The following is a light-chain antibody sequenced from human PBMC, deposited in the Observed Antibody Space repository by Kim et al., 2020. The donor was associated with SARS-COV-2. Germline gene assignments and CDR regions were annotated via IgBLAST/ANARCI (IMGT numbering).Light chain of an antibody. Sequence: LSPGERATLSCRASHSVGNSLAWFQQKPGQAPRLLIFETSNRATGIPARFSGSGSGTGFTLTISSLEPEDFAVYYCQQRYNWPLTFGGGTKVDIK. J-gene: IGKJ4*01. CDR2: ETS. CDR1: HSVGNS. CDR3: QQRYNWPLT. V-gene: IGKV3-11*01.